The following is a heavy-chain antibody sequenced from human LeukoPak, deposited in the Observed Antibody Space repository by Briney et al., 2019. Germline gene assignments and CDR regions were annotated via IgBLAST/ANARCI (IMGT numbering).Heavy chain of an antibody. D-gene: IGHD3-22*01. CDR3: GRADYDSNYYYYGMDV. CDR2: IYYRSKWYT. CDR1: LDSVSSNSAA. J-gene: IGHJ6*02. V-gene: IGHV6-1*01. Sequence: TLSLTRAFSLDSVSSNSAAWKWMRQSPPGGLEWQGRIYYRSKWYTDYATYVKSRITMRSDTSKNQFSMQLISVTPEDTAVYYCGRADYDSNYYYYGMDVWGQGTTVTVSS.